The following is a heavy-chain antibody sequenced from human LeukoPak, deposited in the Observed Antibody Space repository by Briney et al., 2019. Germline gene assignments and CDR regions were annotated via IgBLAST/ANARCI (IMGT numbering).Heavy chain of an antibody. CDR3: TRGVLPARFDS. CDR1: GYTFSGYY. D-gene: IGHD2-2*01. J-gene: IGHJ5*01. Sequence: GASVKVSCKASGYTFSGYYMHWVRQAPGQGLEWVGWINPNSGGTNYAQKFQGRVTMTRDTSTSTVYMELSSLISDDTAVYYCTRGVLPARFDSWGQGTLVTVTS. CDR2: INPNSGGT. V-gene: IGHV1-2*02.